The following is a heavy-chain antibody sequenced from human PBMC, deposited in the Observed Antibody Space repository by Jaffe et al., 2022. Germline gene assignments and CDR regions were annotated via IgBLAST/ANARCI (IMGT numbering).Heavy chain of an antibody. Sequence: EVQLVQSGAEVKKPGESLKISCKGSGYSFTSYWIGWVRQMPGKGLEWMGIIYPGDSDTRYSPSFQGQVTISADKSISTAYLQWSSLKASDTAMYYCARHQNPAKKPLGYCSGGSCYSYYYYMDVWGKGTTVTVSS. V-gene: IGHV5-51*01. J-gene: IGHJ6*03. D-gene: IGHD2-15*01. CDR3: ARHQNPAKKPLGYCSGGSCYSYYYYMDV. CDR2: IYPGDSDT. CDR1: GYSFTSYW.